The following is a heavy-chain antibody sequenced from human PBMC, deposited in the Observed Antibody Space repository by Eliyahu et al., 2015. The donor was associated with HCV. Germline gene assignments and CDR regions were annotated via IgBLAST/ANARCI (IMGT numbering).Heavy chain of an antibody. Sequence: EVQLLESGGGLVQPGGSLRLSCAASGFTFSSYAMSWVRQXPGKGLEWVSAISGSGGSTYYADSVKGRFTISRDNSKNTLYLQMNSLRAEDTAVYYCAKDRGVAVAGTYYYYGMDVWGQGTTVTVSS. J-gene: IGHJ6*02. CDR3: AKDRGVAVAGTYYYYGMDV. V-gene: IGHV3-23*01. CDR1: GFTFSSYA. D-gene: IGHD6-19*01. CDR2: ISGSGGST.